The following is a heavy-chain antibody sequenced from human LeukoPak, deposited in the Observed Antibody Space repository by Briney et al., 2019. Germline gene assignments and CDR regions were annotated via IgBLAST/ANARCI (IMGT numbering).Heavy chain of an antibody. J-gene: IGHJ5*02. CDR1: GGSISSYY. CDR3: ARRVVEVVVPAAIGSYWFDP. Sequence: SETLSLTCTVSGGSISSYYWSWIRQPPGKGLEWIGYIYTSGSTNYNPSLKSRVTISVDTSKNQFSLKLSSVTAADTAVYYCARRVVEVVVPAAIGSYWFDPWGQGTLVTVSS. CDR2: IYTSGST. D-gene: IGHD2-2*01. V-gene: IGHV4-4*09.